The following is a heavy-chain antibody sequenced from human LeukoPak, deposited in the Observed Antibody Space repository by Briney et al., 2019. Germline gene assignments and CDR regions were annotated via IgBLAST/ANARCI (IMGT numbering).Heavy chain of an antibody. CDR1: GFTFSSYG. V-gene: IGHV3-23*01. J-gene: IGHJ4*02. Sequence: PGGSLRLSCAASGFTFSSYGMSWVRQAPGKGLEWVSAISGSGGSTYYADSVKGRFTISRDNSKNTLYLQMNSLRAEDTAVYYCARKEYYYDSDDYWGQGTLVTVSS. CDR3: ARKEYYYDSDDY. CDR2: ISGSGGST. D-gene: IGHD3-22*01.